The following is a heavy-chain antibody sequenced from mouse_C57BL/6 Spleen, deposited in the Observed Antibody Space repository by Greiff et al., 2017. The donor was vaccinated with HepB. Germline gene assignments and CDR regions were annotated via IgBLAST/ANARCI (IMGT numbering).Heavy chain of an antibody. J-gene: IGHJ3*01. CDR3: ARFSYDYDEGWFAY. D-gene: IGHD2-4*01. V-gene: IGHV1-59*01. CDR2: IDPSDRYT. Sequence: VQLQQPGAELVRPGTSVKLSCKASGYTFTSYWLHWVKQRPGQGLEWIGVIDPSDRYTNYNQKFTGKATLTVDTSSSTAYMQLSSLTSEDSAVYYCARFSYDYDEGWFAYWGQGTLVTVSA. CDR1: GYTFTSYW.